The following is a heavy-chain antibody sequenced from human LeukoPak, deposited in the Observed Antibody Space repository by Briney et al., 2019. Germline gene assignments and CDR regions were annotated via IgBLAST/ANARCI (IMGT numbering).Heavy chain of an antibody. V-gene: IGHV4-39*02. J-gene: IGHJ4*02. CDR3: ARDGPWKSDC. CDR1: GGSVSSDYY. CDR2: ICSGGNT. D-gene: IGHD1-1*01. Sequence: SETLSLTCTVSGGSVSSDYYWGWIRQPPGKGLEWIGSICSGGNTCYNPSLKSRVTISADSSRSHFFLQLTSATAADTAVYFCARDGPWKSDCWGQGTLVTVSS.